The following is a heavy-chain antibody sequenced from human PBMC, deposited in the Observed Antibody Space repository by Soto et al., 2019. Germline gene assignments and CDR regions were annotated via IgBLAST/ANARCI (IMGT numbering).Heavy chain of an antibody. D-gene: IGHD2-2*01. Sequence: GASVKVSCKASGGTFSSYAISWLRQAPGQGLEWMGGIIPIFGTANYAQKFQGRVTITADKSTSTAYMELSSLRSEDTAVYYCARGGYCSSTSCYDVWFDPWGQGTLVTVSS. CDR1: GGTFSSYA. J-gene: IGHJ5*02. CDR2: IIPIFGTA. CDR3: ARGGYCSSTSCYDVWFDP. V-gene: IGHV1-69*06.